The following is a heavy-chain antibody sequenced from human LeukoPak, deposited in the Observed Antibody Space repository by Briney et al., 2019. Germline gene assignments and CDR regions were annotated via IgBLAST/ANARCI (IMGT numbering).Heavy chain of an antibody. V-gene: IGHV3-21*01. Sequence: GGSLRLSCAASGFTFSSYNMSWVRQAPGKGLEWVSSISSGSSFLYYADSWRGRFTISRDNAKNSLYLQMDSLRADDTAVYYCARDGESGFSTTERVHFDYWGQGTLVTVSS. D-gene: IGHD4-17*01. CDR2: ISSGSSFL. CDR3: ARDGESGFSTTERVHFDY. CDR1: GFTFSSYN. J-gene: IGHJ4*02.